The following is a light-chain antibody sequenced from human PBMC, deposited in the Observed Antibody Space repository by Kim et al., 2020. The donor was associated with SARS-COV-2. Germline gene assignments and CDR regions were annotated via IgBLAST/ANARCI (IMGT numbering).Light chain of an antibody. CDR1: TTDIGGYDY. CDR3: SSYTRSIIWV. Sequence: QSALTQPASVSGSPGQSITISCTETTTDIGGYDYASWYQQHPGKAPRLLIYDINKRPSGVSNRFSGSKSGKTASLTISGLQTEDEADYYCSSYTRSIIWVFCGGTKVTVL. J-gene: IGLJ3*02. CDR2: DIN. V-gene: IGLV2-14*01.